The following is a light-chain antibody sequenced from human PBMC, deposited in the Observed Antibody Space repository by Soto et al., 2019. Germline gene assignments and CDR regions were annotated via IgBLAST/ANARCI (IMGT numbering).Light chain of an antibody. CDR3: QQYYSYPT. Sequence: EFVLTQSPGTLSLSPGERATLSCRASQTVRNNYLAWYQHKPGQAPRLLIYGAATGATGIPARFSAAGSGTDFTLTISCLQSEDFATYYCQQYYSYPTFGQGTKVDIK. CDR2: GAA. J-gene: IGKJ1*01. V-gene: IGKV3-20*01. CDR1: QTVRNNY.